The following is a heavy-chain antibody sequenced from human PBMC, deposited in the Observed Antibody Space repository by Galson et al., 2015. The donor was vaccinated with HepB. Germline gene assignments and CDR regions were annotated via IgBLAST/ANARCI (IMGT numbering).Heavy chain of an antibody. J-gene: IGHJ2*01. CDR3: TRAVAGHWYFDL. Sequence: SLRLSCAASGFTFSGSAMHWVRQASGKGLEWVGRIRSKANSYATAYAASVKGRFTISRDDSKNTAYLQMNSLKTEDTAVYYCTRAVAGHWYFDLWGRGTLVTVSS. D-gene: IGHD6-19*01. CDR2: IRSKANSYAT. CDR1: GFTFSGSA. V-gene: IGHV3-73*01.